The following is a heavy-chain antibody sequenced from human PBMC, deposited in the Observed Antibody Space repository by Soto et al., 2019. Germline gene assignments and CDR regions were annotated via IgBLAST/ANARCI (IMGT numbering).Heavy chain of an antibody. CDR3: ARGWSTYDILTGYYGPYFDY. J-gene: IGHJ4*02. CDR2: IWYDGSNK. V-gene: IGHV3-33*01. Sequence: QVQLVESGGGVVQPGRSLRLSCAASGFTFSSYGMHWVRQAPGKGLEWVAVIWYDGSNKYYADSVKGRFTISRDNSKNTLYLQMNSLRAEDTAVYYCARGWSTYDILTGYYGPYFDYWGQGTLVTVSS. D-gene: IGHD3-9*01. CDR1: GFTFSSYG.